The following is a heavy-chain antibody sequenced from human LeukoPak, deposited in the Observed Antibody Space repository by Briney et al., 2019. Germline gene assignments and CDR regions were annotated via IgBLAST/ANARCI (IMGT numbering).Heavy chain of an antibody. J-gene: IGHJ3*02. D-gene: IGHD4-17*01. V-gene: IGHV1-18*01. CDR1: GYTFTSYG. Sequence: ASVKVSCKASGYTFTSYGISWVRQAPGQGLEWMGWISAYNGNTNYAQKLQGRVTMTTDTSTSTANMELRSLRSDDTAVYYCARDEGDTVTRRTFDIWGQGTMVTVSS. CDR2: ISAYNGNT. CDR3: ARDEGDTVTRRTFDI.